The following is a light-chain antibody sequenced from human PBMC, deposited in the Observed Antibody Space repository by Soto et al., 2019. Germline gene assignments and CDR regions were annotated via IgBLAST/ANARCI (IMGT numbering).Light chain of an antibody. CDR2: STS. CDR3: LLYYGNIQV. V-gene: IGLV7-43*01. J-gene: IGLJ3*02. Sequence: QAVVIQEPSLTVSPGETVTLTWASSTVAVTSASYPNWLQQKPGQAPRALVHSTSNKHSWTPARFSGSLLGGKAALTLSGVQPEDEADYYCLLYYGNIQVFGRGTKLTVL. CDR1: TVAVTSASY.